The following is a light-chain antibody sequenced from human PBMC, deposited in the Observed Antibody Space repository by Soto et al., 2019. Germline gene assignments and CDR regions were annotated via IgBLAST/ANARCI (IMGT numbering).Light chain of an antibody. CDR2: GTS. V-gene: IGKV3-20*01. J-gene: IGKJ1*01. CDR3: QQYGGAPRT. Sequence: EIVLMQSPGTLSLSPGERVTLSCRASQTVASNFLAWYQQKPGQAPRLLIYGTSSRAAAIPDRFSGSGSGTDFTLSISRLEPEDVAVYYCQQYGGAPRTFGQGTKVEIK. CDR1: QTVASNF.